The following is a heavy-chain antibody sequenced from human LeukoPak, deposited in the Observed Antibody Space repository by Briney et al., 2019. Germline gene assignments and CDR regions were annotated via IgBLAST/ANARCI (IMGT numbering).Heavy chain of an antibody. J-gene: IGHJ4*02. D-gene: IGHD4-17*01. CDR1: GYTFTSYG. V-gene: IGHV1-18*01. CDR3: ARGSYGDYEEYYFDY. CDR2: ISAYNGNT. Sequence: ASVKVSCKASGYTFTSYGISWVRQAPGQGLEWMGWISAYNGNTNYAQKLQGRVTMTTDTSTSTAYMELSSLRSEDTAVYYCARGSYGDYEEYYFDYWGQGTLVTVSS.